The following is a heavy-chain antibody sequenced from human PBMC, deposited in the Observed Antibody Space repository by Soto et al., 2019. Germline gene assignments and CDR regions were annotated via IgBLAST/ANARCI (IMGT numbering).Heavy chain of an antibody. J-gene: IGHJ4*02. D-gene: IGHD3-10*01. CDR3: ARGGLRFWFGESAFY. CDR2: ISYDGNKK. V-gene: IGHV3-30*03. Sequence: QVQLVESGGGVVQPGKSLRLSCEVSGFTFSRFGMHWVRQVPGKGLEWVATISYDGNKKYYGNSVKDRFIISRDNSKSTLYLDMNSLTTEDTAMYYCARGGLRFWFGESAFYWGQGTLVTISS. CDR1: GFTFSRFG.